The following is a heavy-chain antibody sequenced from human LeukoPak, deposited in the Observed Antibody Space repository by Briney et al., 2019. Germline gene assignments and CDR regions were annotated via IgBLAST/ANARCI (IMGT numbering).Heavy chain of an antibody. CDR3: ARGLPWGQNSLYGMDV. CDR1: GYTFTSYG. Sequence: ASVNVSCKASGYTFTSYGISWVRQAPGQGLEWMGWINAYNGNTNYAEKVQGRVTMTRDTSTSTAYMELRSLRSDDTAVYYCARGLPWGQNSLYGMDVWGQGTTVTVSS. D-gene: IGHD7-27*01. V-gene: IGHV1-18*01. J-gene: IGHJ6*02. CDR2: INAYNGNT.